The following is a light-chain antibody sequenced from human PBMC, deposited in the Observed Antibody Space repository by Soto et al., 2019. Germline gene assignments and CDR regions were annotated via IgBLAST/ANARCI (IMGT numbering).Light chain of an antibody. Sequence: QSVLTQPPSVSXAPGQRVTISCTGSSSNIGAGYDVHWYQQLLGTAPKLLIYGNSNRPSGVPDRFSGSKSGTSASLATTGLQAEDEADYYCQSYDSSLSGCYVFGTGTKVTVL. CDR2: GNS. J-gene: IGLJ1*01. V-gene: IGLV1-40*01. CDR1: SSNIGAGYD. CDR3: QSYDSSLSGCYV.